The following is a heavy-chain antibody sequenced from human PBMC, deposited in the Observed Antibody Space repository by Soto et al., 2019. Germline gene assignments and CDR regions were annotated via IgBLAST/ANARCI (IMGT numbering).Heavy chain of an antibody. Sequence: QVQLVQSGAEVKKPGASVKVSCKASGYTFTSYDINWVRQATGQGLEGMGWMNPNSGNTGYAQKFQGRVTMTRNTSISTAYMELSSLRSEDTAVYYCARVPGRLDFWSGYYATYGMDVWGQGTTVTVSS. D-gene: IGHD3-3*01. CDR1: GYTFTSYD. CDR2: MNPNSGNT. V-gene: IGHV1-8*01. J-gene: IGHJ6*02. CDR3: ARVPGRLDFWSGYYATYGMDV.